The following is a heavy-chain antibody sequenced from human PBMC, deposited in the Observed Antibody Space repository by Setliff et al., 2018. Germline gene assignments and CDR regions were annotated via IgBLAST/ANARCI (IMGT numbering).Heavy chain of an antibody. Sequence: ASVKVSCKASGYTFTSYGISWVRQAPGQGLEWMGWISAYNGNTSYAQKLQGRVTMTTDTSTSTAYMELRSLRSDDTAVYYCARVYIGVVPAAIPEFDYWGQGNLVTVSS. D-gene: IGHD2-2*02. J-gene: IGHJ4*02. CDR1: GYTFTSYG. CDR2: ISAYNGNT. CDR3: ARVYIGVVPAAIPEFDY. V-gene: IGHV1-18*01.